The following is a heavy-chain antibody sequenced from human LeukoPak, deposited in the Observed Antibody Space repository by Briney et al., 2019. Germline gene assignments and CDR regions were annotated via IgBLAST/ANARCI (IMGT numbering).Heavy chain of an antibody. V-gene: IGHV3-48*01. Sequence: GGSLRLSCAASGFTFSSYSMNWVRQAPGKGLEWVSYISSSSSTIYYADSVKGRFTISRDNAKNSLYLQMNSLRAEDTAVYYCARDSKVYYGSGSYDYWGQGTLITVSS. J-gene: IGHJ4*02. CDR1: GFTFSSYS. CDR2: ISSSSSTI. D-gene: IGHD3-10*01. CDR3: ARDSKVYYGSGSYDY.